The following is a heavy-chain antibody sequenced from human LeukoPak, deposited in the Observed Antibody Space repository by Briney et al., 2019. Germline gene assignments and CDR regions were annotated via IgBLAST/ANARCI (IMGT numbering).Heavy chain of an antibody. CDR1: GFTFSNAW. J-gene: IGHJ4*02. CDR2: LKSKTDGGTT. V-gene: IGHV3-15*01. CDR3: TTGRRGAVFDY. D-gene: IGHD6-19*01. Sequence: GGSLRLSCAASGFTFSNAWMNWVRQAPGKGLEWVGRLKSKTDGGTTEYTAPAKGRFTISRDESKNLLYLRMNSLKTEDTAVYYCTTGRRGAVFDYWGQGTLVTVSS.